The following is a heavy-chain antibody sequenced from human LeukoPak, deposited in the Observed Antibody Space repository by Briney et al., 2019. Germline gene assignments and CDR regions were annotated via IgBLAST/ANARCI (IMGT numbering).Heavy chain of an antibody. V-gene: IGHV3-48*03. J-gene: IGHJ4*02. CDR2: ISSSGSTI. D-gene: IGHD6-19*01. CDR1: GFTFSSYE. CDR3: ALGGSSGWSGD. Sequence: GGSLRLSCAASGFTFSSYEMNWVRQAPGKGLEWVSYISSSGSTIYHADSVKGRFTISRDNAKNSLYLQMNSLRAEDTAVYYCALGGSSGWSGDWSQGTLVTVSS.